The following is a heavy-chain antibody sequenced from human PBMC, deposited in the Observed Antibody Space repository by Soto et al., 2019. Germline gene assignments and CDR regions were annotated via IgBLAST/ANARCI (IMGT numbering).Heavy chain of an antibody. D-gene: IGHD1-1*01. V-gene: IGHV3-49*03. CDR3: TRLPYQSTNLEHYYYYGMDV. CDR2: IRSKAYGGTT. CDR1: GFTFGDYA. Sequence: GGSLRLSCTASGFTFGDYAMSWFRHAPGKGLEWVGFIRSKAYGGTTEYAASVKGRFTISRDDSKSIAYLQMNSLKTEDTAVYYCTRLPYQSTNLEHYYYYGMDVWGQGTTVTVSS. J-gene: IGHJ6*02.